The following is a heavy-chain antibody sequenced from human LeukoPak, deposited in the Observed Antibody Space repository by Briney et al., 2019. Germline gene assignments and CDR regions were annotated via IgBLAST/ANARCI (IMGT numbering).Heavy chain of an antibody. D-gene: IGHD6-19*01. Sequence: ASVKVSCKASGYTFTSYGISWVRQAPGQGLEWMGWISAYNGNTNYAQKLQGRVTMTTDTSTSTAYMELRSLRSDDTAVYYCARDSHSSGWYGDWFDPWGQGTLVTVSS. CDR2: ISAYNGNT. CDR1: GYTFTSYG. J-gene: IGHJ5*02. V-gene: IGHV1-18*01. CDR3: ARDSHSSGWYGDWFDP.